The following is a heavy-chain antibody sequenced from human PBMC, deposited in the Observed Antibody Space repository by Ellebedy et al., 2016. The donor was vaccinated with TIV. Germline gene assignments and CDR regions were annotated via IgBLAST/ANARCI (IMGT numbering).Heavy chain of an antibody. V-gene: IGHV1-3*01. J-gene: IGHJ4*02. CDR2: INDGNGNT. D-gene: IGHD3-16*01. CDR3: ARQKRSDRVTLMSFDT. Sequence: AASVKVSCKALGYTFTSYAMHWVRQAPGQRLEWMGWINDGNGNTKYSQNFQGSVTITRDTSASTAYMELSSLRSEDTAVYYCARQKRSDRVTLMSFDTWGRGTLVTVSS. CDR1: GYTFTSYA.